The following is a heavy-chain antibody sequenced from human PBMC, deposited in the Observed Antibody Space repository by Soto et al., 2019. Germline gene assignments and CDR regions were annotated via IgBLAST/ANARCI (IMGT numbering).Heavy chain of an antibody. CDR2: IYYSGST. CDR3: ARGGFLEDGDY. Sequence: PSETLSLTCTVSGGSISSGDYYWSWIRQPPGKGLEWIGYIYYSGSTYYNPSLKSRVTISVDTSKNQFSLKLSSVTAADTAVYYCARGGFLEDGDYWGQGTLVTVSS. CDR1: GGSISSGDYY. J-gene: IGHJ4*02. D-gene: IGHD3-3*01. V-gene: IGHV4-30-4*01.